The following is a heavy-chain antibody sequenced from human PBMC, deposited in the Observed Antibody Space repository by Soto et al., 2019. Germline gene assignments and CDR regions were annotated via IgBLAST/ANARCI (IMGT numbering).Heavy chain of an antibody. Sequence: SETLSLTCTVSGGSISSYYRSWIRQPPGKGLEWIGYIYYSGSTNYNPSLKSRVTISVDTSKNQFSLKLSSVTAADTAVYYCARGDPLLWFGEKVYYGMDVWGQGTTVTVS. CDR2: IYYSGST. CDR1: GGSISSYY. V-gene: IGHV4-59*01. CDR3: ARGDPLLWFGEKVYYGMDV. D-gene: IGHD3-10*01. J-gene: IGHJ6*02.